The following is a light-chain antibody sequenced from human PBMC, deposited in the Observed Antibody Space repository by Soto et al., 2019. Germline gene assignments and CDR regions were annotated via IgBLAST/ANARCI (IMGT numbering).Light chain of an antibody. CDR3: SSFVGGDSFDVI. V-gene: IGLV2-11*01. CDR1: SSDVGTYTY. J-gene: IGLJ2*01. Sequence: QSALTQPRSVSGSPGQSVTISCTGTSSDVGTYTYVSWYQQHPGKAPKLIIYDVIKRPSGVPDRFSGSKSGNTASLTISGLQAEDEAVYYCSSFVGGDSFDVIFGGGTKLTVL. CDR2: DVI.